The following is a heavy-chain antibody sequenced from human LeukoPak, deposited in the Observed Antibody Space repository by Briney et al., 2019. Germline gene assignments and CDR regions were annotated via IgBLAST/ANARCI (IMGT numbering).Heavy chain of an antibody. J-gene: IGHJ6*03. CDR2: IYYSGST. CDR3: ARDKGGLVPGVVYYYYYYMDV. Sequence: SETLSLTCTVSGGSISSSSYYWGWIRQPPGKGLEWIGSIYYSGSTYYNPSLKSRVTISVDTSKNQFSLKLSSVTAADTAVYYCARDKGGLVPGVVYYYYYYMDVWGKGTTVTISS. CDR1: GGSISSSSYY. D-gene: IGHD6-19*01. V-gene: IGHV4-39*07.